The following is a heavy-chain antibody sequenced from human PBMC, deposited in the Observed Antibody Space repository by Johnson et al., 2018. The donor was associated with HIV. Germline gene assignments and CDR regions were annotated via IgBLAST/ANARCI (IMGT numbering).Heavy chain of an antibody. D-gene: IGHD1-7*01. J-gene: IGHJ3*02. CDR3: AKGMYNWNYGVRRGAIDAFDI. CDR1: GFSVRSNY. Sequence: VQLVESGGGTVQPGGSLRLSCAASGFSVRSNYMSWVRQAPGKGLEWVSVLYSGGNTYHEDSVKGRFNISRDNSKNTLYLQMNSLRAEDTAVYYCAKGMYNWNYGVRRGAIDAFDIWGQGTMVTVSS. CDR2: LYSGGNT. V-gene: IGHV3-66*01.